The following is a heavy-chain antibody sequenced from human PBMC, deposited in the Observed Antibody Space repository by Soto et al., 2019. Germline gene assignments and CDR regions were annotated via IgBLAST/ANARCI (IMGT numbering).Heavy chain of an antibody. CDR2: INNNGGST. CDR1: GFTFSSYA. Sequence: EVQLVESGGGLVQPGGSLRLSCAASGFTFSSYAMHRVRQAPGKGLEYVSTINNNGGSTYYANSVKGRFTISRDNSKNTLYLQMGSLRAEDMAVYYCATTIAAAGGYYFNYWGQGTLVTVSS. J-gene: IGHJ4*02. CDR3: ATTIAAAGGYYFNY. V-gene: IGHV3-64*01. D-gene: IGHD6-13*01.